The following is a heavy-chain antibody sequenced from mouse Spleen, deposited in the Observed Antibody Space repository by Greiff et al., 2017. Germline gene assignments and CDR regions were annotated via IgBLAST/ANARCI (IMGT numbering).Heavy chain of an antibody. CDR1: GFTFSSYA. V-gene: IGHV5-9-3*01. Sequence: EVKVVESGGGLVKPGGSLKLSCAASGFTFSSYAMSWVRQTPEKRLEWVATISSGGSYTYYPDSVKGRFTISRDNAKNTLYLQMSSLRSEDTAMYYCARHLGNYPFAYWGQGTLVTVSA. J-gene: IGHJ3*01. CDR3: ARHLGNYPFAY. D-gene: IGHD2-1*01. CDR2: ISSGGSYT.